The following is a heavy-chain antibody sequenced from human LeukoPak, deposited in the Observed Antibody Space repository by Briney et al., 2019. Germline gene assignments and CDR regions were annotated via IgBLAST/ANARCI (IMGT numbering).Heavy chain of an antibody. J-gene: IGHJ4*02. V-gene: IGHV3-21*01. Sequence: PGGSLRLSCAASGFTFSSYSMNWVRQAPGKGLEWVSSISSSSYIYYADSVKGRFTISRDNAKNSLYLQMNSLRAEDTAVYYCARGYCSSTSCAFFDYWGQGTLVTVSS. CDR2: ISSSSYI. CDR3: ARGYCSSTSCAFFDY. CDR1: GFTFSSYS. D-gene: IGHD2-2*01.